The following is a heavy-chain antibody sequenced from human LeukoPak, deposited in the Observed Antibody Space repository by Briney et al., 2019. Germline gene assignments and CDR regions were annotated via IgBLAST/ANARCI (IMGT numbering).Heavy chain of an antibody. CDR1: GGSINGYY. Sequence: SETLSLTCTVSGGSINGYYWTWIRQPPGKGLEWIGYVHYSGSTSYNPSLKRRVTISVDTSKIQFSLKLTSVTAADTALYYCARTTWGYAFDLWGQGTVVTVSS. CDR2: VHYSGST. J-gene: IGHJ3*01. D-gene: IGHD3-16*01. V-gene: IGHV4-59*01. CDR3: ARTTWGYAFDL.